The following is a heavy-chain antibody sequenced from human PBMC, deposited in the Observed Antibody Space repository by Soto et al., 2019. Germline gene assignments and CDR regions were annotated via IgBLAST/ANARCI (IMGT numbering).Heavy chain of an antibody. V-gene: IGHV3-23*01. D-gene: IGHD6-13*01. CDR2: ISGDGGST. CDR1: GFTFGGYA. CDR3: AKAGYSISWYLCFYY. J-gene: IGHJ4*02. Sequence: EVQLLESGGGLVQPGGSLRLSCAASGFTFGGYAMNWVRQAPGKVLEWVSSISGDGGSTFYADSVKGRFTISSDNSRNTLYLQMNSLRAEDTALYYCAKAGYSISWYLCFYYWGQGTLVTVSS.